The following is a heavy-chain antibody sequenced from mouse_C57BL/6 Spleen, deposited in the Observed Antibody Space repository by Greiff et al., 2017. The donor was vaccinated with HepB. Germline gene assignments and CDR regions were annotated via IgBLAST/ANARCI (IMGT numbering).Heavy chain of an antibody. CDR1: GYTFTSYD. CDR2: IYPRDGST. V-gene: IGHV1-85*01. Sequence: VKLMESGPELVKPGASVKLSCKASGYTFTSYDINWVKQRPGQGLEWIGWIYPRDGSTKYNEKFKGKATLTVDTSSSTAYMELHSLTSEDSAVYFCARWDYGSSYGYFDVWGTGTTVTVSS. J-gene: IGHJ1*03. D-gene: IGHD1-1*01. CDR3: ARWDYGSSYGYFDV.